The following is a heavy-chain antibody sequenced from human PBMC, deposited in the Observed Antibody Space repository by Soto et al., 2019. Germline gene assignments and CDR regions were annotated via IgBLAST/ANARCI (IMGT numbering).Heavy chain of an antibody. CDR2: ISNRGDT. CDR3: AREPRYCRGGSCSITGDAYDI. J-gene: IGHJ3*02. D-gene: IGHD2-15*01. Sequence: EVQLVESGGGLVQPGGSLRLSCTASGFIVSNTYVNWVRQAPGMGLEWVSVISNRGDTHYADSVRGRFSLSRDISDNTLHLQMNNLRVEDTAVYYCAREPRYCRGGSCSITGDAYDIWGQGTMVTVSS. V-gene: IGHV3-66*01. CDR1: GFIVSNTY.